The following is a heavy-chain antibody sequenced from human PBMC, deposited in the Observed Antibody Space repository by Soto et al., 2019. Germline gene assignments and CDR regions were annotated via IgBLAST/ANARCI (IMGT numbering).Heavy chain of an antibody. Sequence: QVQLVQSGAEVKKPGSSVKVSCKASGGTFSSYAISWVRQAPGHGLEWMGGIIPISDTTNYAQKFQGRVTITADESTSTAYRELRSLRSEDTAVYYCARSQGSSTSLEIYYYYYYGMDVWGQGTTVTVSS. CDR2: IIPISDTT. V-gene: IGHV1-69*01. D-gene: IGHD2-2*01. CDR3: ARSQGSSTSLEIYYYYYYGMDV. CDR1: GGTFSSYA. J-gene: IGHJ6*02.